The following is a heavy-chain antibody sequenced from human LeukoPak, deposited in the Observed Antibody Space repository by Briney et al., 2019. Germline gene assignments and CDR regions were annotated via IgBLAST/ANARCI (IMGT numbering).Heavy chain of an antibody. CDR2: IYWNDDK. D-gene: IGHD3-22*01. CDR3: AHSHTRNYYDSSGYYSDY. V-gene: IGHV2-5*01. J-gene: IGHJ4*02. Sequence: SGPTLVEPTQTLTLTCTFSGFSLSTSGVGVGWIRQPPGKALEWLALIYWNDDKRYSPSLKSRLTITKDTSKNQVVLTMTNMDPVDTATYYCAHSHTRNYYDSSGYYSDYWGQGTLVTVSS. CDR1: GFSLSTSGVG.